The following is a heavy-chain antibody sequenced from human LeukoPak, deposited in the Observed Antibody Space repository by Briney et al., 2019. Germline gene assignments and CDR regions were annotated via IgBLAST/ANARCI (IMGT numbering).Heavy chain of an antibody. CDR1: GGSISSYY. J-gene: IGHJ4*02. Sequence: SETLSLTCTVSGGSISSYYWSWIRQPPGKGLEWIGFIYYSGSTNYNPSLKGRVTISVDTSKNQFSLKLSSVTAADTAVYFCARGSSGWYVVDYWGQGTLVTVSS. CDR3: ARGSSGWYVVDY. V-gene: IGHV4-59*12. CDR2: IYYSGST. D-gene: IGHD6-19*01.